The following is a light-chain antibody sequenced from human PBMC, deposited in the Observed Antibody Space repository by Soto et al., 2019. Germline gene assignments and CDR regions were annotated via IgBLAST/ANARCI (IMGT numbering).Light chain of an antibody. Sequence: EIVMTQSPATLSVSPGERATLSCRASQSVSSDLAWYQQKPGQAPRLLIYAASTRATGIPARFSGSGSGTEFTLTISSLKSEDLAVYFCQQYNNWPRTFGQGTKVEIK. CDR1: QSVSSD. CDR3: QQYNNWPRT. J-gene: IGKJ2*01. CDR2: AAS. V-gene: IGKV3-15*01.